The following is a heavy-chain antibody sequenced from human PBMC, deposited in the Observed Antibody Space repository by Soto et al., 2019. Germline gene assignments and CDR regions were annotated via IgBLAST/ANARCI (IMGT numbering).Heavy chain of an antibody. J-gene: IGHJ5*02. Sequence: GASVKVSCKAIGYSFTSHYIHWVRQAPGQGLEWMGWINPRNGATNYAQKFQGWVTMTRDTSISTAHMEVSRLKSDDTAVFYCARGTITKTTTPYNGFDPWGQGTPVTVSS. D-gene: IGHD1-20*01. CDR2: INPRNGAT. CDR3: ARGTITKTTTPYNGFDP. CDR1: GYSFTSHY. V-gene: IGHV1-2*04.